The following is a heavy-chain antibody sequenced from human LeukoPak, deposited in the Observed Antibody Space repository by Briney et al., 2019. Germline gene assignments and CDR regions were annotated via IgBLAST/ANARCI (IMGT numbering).Heavy chain of an antibody. CDR3: ARDKYSSGWYVYFDL. Sequence: GGSLRLPCAASGFTFSSYWMHWVRHAPGKGLLWVSRINNDGSSTSYADSVKGRFTISRDNAKNTLYLQMNSLRAENTAVYYCARDKYSSGWYVYFDLWGRGTLVTVSS. V-gene: IGHV3-74*01. CDR2: INNDGSST. J-gene: IGHJ2*01. D-gene: IGHD6-19*01. CDR1: GFTFSSYW.